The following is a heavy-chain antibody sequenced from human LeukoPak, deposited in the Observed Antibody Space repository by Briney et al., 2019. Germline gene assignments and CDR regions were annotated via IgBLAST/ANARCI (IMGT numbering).Heavy chain of an antibody. Sequence: PSETLSLTCTVSGGSISSSSYYWGWIRQPPGKGLEWIGYIYYSGSTNYNPSLKSRVTISVDTSKNQFSLKLSSVTAADTAVYYCARIHYDFWSGYRSHYYYYYMDVWGKGTTVTVSS. J-gene: IGHJ6*03. CDR3: ARIHYDFWSGYRSHYYYYYMDV. V-gene: IGHV4-61*05. CDR1: GGSISSSSYY. CDR2: IYYSGST. D-gene: IGHD3-3*01.